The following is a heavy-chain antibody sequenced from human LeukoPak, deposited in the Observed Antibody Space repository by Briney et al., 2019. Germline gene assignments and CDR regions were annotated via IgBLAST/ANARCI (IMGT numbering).Heavy chain of an antibody. J-gene: IGHJ4*02. CDR1: GYTFTSYY. CDR2: INPTGGST. CDR3: ARDERYDSSGYPFDY. D-gene: IGHD3-22*01. Sequence: ASVKVSCKASGYTFTSYYMHWVRQAPGQGLEWMGLINPTGGSTGYAQKFQGRVTMTRDMSTSTAYMELSRLRSDDTAVYYCARDERYDSSGYPFDYWGQGTLVTVSS. V-gene: IGHV1-46*01.